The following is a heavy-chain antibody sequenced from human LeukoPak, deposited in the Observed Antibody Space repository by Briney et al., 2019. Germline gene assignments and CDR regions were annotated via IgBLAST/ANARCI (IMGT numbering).Heavy chain of an antibody. D-gene: IGHD7-27*01. V-gene: IGHV1-46*01. CDR3: ARGLGMEGNY. CDR2: INPSGGST. Sequence: ASVKVSCKASGGTFSSYAISWVRQAPGQGLEWMGIINPSGGSTSYAQKFQGRVTMTRDTSTSTVYMELSSLRSEDTAVYYCARGLGMEGNYWGQGTLVTVSS. J-gene: IGHJ4*02. CDR1: GGTFSSYA.